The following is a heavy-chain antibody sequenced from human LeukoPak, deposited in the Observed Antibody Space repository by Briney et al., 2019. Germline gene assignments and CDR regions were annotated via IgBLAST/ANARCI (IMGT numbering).Heavy chain of an antibody. J-gene: IGHJ4*02. CDR2: ISSSGNT. D-gene: IGHD6-13*01. V-gene: IGHV3-23*01. Sequence: GFLRLSCAASGFTFSRSAMTWVRQTPGKGLDWVSSISSSGNTYYADFVKGRFTISRDNSKNMLYLQMNSLRAEDTAVYYCVKGRISEDGLDFWGQGTLVTVSS. CDR1: GFTFSRSA. CDR3: VKGRISEDGLDF.